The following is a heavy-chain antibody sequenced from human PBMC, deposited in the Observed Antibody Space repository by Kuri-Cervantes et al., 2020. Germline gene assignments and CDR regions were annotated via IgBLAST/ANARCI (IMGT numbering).Heavy chain of an antibody. CDR2: ISYDGSNK. CDR3: AKEQRYFDWFVRVYGMDV. Sequence: GGSLRLSCAASGFTFSSYGMHWVRQAPGKGLEWVAVISYDGSNKYYADSVKGRFTISRDNSKNTQYLQMNSLRAEDTAVYYCAKEQRYFDWFVRVYGMDVWGQGTTVTVSS. D-gene: IGHD3-9*01. J-gene: IGHJ6*02. V-gene: IGHV3-30*18. CDR1: GFTFSSYG.